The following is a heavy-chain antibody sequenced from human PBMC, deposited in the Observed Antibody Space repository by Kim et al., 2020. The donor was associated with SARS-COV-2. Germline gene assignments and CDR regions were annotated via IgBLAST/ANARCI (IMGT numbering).Heavy chain of an antibody. CDR2: IYYTGST. V-gene: IGHV4-31*03. J-gene: IGHJ3*02. D-gene: IGHD3-3*01. CDR1: GGSISSGGYY. Sequence: SETLSLTCTVSGGSISSGGYYWSWIRQHPGKGLEWIAYIYYTGSTYYNPSLKSRVTISVDTSKNQFSLKLSSVTAADTAVYYCARDRGSIMIVGVVIDAFGIWGQGTMVTGSS. CDR3: ARDRGSIMIVGVVIDAFGI.